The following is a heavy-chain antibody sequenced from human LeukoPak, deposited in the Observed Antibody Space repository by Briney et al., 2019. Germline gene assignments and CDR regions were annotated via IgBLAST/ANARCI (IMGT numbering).Heavy chain of an antibody. CDR2: IYHSGST. CDR1: GGSISSSNW. J-gene: IGHJ4*02. D-gene: IGHD6-13*01. Sequence: PSETLSLTCAVSGGSISSSNWWSWVRQPPGKGLEWIGEIYHSGSTNYNPSLKSRVTISVDKSKNQSSLKLSSVTAADTAVYYCASSYSSSWSVDYWGQGTLVTVSS. CDR3: ASSYSSSWSVDY. V-gene: IGHV4-4*02.